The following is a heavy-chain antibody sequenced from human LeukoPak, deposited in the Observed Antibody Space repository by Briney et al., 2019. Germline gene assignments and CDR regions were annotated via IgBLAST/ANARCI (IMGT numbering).Heavy chain of an antibody. CDR2: IYPGDSDT. V-gene: IGHV5-51*01. Sequence: GESLKISCKSSGYSFTSNWIGWVRQMPGKGLEWMGIIYPGDSDTRYSPSFQGQVTISADKSISTAYLQWSSLKASDTAMYYCARQSYYDFWSGYFQEFDYWGQGTLVTVSS. J-gene: IGHJ4*02. CDR3: ARQSYYDFWSGYFQEFDY. CDR1: GYSFTSNW. D-gene: IGHD3-3*01.